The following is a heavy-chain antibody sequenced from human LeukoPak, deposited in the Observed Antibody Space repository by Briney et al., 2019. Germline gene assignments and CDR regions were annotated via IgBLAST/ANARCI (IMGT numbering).Heavy chain of an antibody. D-gene: IGHD4-17*01. CDR1: GDSIGSYS. V-gene: IGHV4-59*01. Sequence: SETLSLTCTVSGDSIGSYSWNWIRQPPGKGLEWIGYVYHTGSTNYNPSLKSRVSISADTSKNQFFLKLSSVTAADTAGYYCASDGAGPRHDYGDYTFDDWGEGALVSVSA. J-gene: IGHJ4*02. CDR3: ASDGAGPRHDYGDYTFDD. CDR2: VYHTGST.